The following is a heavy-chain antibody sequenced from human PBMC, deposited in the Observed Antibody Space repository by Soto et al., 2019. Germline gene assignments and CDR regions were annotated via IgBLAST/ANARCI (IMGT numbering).Heavy chain of an antibody. J-gene: IGHJ4*02. D-gene: IGHD3-3*01. Sequence: GGSLRLSCAASGFTFSSYNMNWVRQAPGKGLEWVSSISSGSSYIFYADSVKGRFTISRDSAKNSLYLQMNSLRAEDTAVYYCAKTYYDFWSGYYPIDYWGQGTLVTVSS. CDR3: AKTYYDFWSGYYPIDY. CDR2: ISSGSSYI. V-gene: IGHV3-21*01. CDR1: GFTFSSYN.